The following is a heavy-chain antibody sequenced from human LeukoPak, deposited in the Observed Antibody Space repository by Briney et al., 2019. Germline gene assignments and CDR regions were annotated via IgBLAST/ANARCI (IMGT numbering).Heavy chain of an antibody. V-gene: IGHV4-34*01. Sequence: SETLSLTCAVYGGSFSGYYWSWIRQPPGKGLEWIGEINHSGSTNYNPSLKSRVTISVDTSNNQFSLKLSSVTAADTAVYYCARARSGWLFDYWGQGTLVTVSS. J-gene: IGHJ4*02. CDR2: INHSGST. CDR1: GGSFSGYY. CDR3: ARARSGWLFDY. D-gene: IGHD6-19*01.